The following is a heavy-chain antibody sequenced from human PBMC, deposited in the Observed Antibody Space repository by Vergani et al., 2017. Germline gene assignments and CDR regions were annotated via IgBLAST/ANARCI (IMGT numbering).Heavy chain of an antibody. CDR2: TWYDGKNK. J-gene: IGHJ5*02. D-gene: IGHD5-12*01. Sequence: QVQLVESGGGVVQPGRSLRLSCAASGFTFNQYGMHWVRQAPGKGLEWVAVTWYDGKNKQYADSVKGRFTISRDNSTSPMYLQMNSLRDDDTGVYYCAIDLRLLDIRFDPWGQGTLVTGSS. CDR1: GFTFNQYG. CDR3: AIDLRLLDIRFDP. V-gene: IGHV3-33*01.